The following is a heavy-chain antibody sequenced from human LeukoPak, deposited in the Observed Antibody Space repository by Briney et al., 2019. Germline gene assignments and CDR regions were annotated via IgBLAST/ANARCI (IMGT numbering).Heavy chain of an antibody. V-gene: IGHV1-69*01. Sequence: SVKVSCKASGGTFSSYAISWVRQAPGQGLEWMGGIIPIFGTANYAQKFQGRVTITADESTSTAYMELSRLRSEDTAVYYCARVTTWGSHPRNFDYWGQGTLVTVSS. CDR3: ARVTTWGSHPRNFDY. D-gene: IGHD7-27*01. CDR2: IIPIFGTA. CDR1: GGTFSSYA. J-gene: IGHJ4*02.